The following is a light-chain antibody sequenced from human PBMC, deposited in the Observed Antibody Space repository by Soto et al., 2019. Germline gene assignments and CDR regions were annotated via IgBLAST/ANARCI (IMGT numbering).Light chain of an antibody. J-gene: IGKJ4*01. CDR2: GAS. CDR1: QNINSN. Sequence: EILMTQSPLTLSLSPGEGDTLSCRASQNINSNLAWYQQRPGQAPRVLIYGASSRASGIPDRFSGSGSGTDFTLTINRLEPDDFAVDYCQQYKDWPPLTFGGGTRVESK. V-gene: IGKV3D-15*01. CDR3: QQYKDWPPLT.